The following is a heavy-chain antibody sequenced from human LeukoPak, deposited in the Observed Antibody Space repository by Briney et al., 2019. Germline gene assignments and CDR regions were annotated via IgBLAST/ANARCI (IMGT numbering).Heavy chain of an antibody. CDR3: ARLYYDSSGYYQICYFDY. V-gene: IGHV4-39*01. CDR1: GGSISSSSYY. CDR2: IYYSGST. Sequence: IPSETLSLTCTVSGGSISSSSYYWGWIRQPPGKGLEWIGSIYYSGSTYYNPSLKSRVTISVDTSKNQFSLNLSSVTAADTAVYYCARLYYDSSGYYQICYFDYWGQGTLVTDSS. D-gene: IGHD3-22*01. J-gene: IGHJ4*02.